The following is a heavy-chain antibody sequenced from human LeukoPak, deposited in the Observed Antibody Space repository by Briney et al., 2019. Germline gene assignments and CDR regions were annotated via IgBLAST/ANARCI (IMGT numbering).Heavy chain of an antibody. Sequence: SETLSLTCAVYGGSFSGYYWSWIRQPPGKGLEWIGEINHSGSTNYNPSPKSRVTISVDTSKNQFSLKLSSVTAADTAVYYCARDRGTWNDDGFDYWGQGTLVTVSS. V-gene: IGHV4-34*01. CDR3: ARDRGTWNDDGFDY. CDR1: GGSFSGYY. J-gene: IGHJ4*02. CDR2: INHSGST. D-gene: IGHD1-1*01.